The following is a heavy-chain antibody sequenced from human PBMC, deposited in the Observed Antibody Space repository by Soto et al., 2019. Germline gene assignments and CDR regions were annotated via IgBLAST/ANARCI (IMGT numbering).Heavy chain of an antibody. CDR3: TRRSRWYYHGTASYYNLWFDS. J-gene: IGHJ5*01. V-gene: IGHV4-39*01. CDR1: GDSISNAAYY. CDR2: IHNSGST. D-gene: IGHD3-10*01. Sequence: SETLSLTCTVSGDSISNAAYYWGWIRQPPGKGLEWIGSIHNSGSTYFNPSLKSRVTISVDTSKNQFSLKLSSVTAADTAVYFCTRRSRWYYHGTASYYNLWFDSWGQGTLVTVS.